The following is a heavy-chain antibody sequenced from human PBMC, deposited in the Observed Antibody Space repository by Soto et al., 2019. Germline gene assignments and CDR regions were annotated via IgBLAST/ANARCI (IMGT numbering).Heavy chain of an antibody. D-gene: IGHD3-16*02. J-gene: IGHJ5*02. V-gene: IGHV4-31*03. CDR1: GGSISSCGYY. CDR3: ASSLRLGELSSNWCDP. CDR2: IYYSGRT. Sequence: QVQLQESGPGLVKPSQTLSLTCTVSGGSISSCGYYWSWIRQHPGKVLAWIGYIYYSGRTYYNLSLKSRVTLSVDTSKNQCALKLSSVTAPDTAGYYCASSLRLGELSSNWCDPWGQGTLVTVSS.